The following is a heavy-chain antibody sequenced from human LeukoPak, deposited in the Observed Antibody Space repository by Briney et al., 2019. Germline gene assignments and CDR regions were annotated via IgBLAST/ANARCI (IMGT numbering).Heavy chain of an antibody. CDR3: ARRKYDSSGYSYYFDY. CDR2: IRFDGTSK. CDR1: GFTFSNYG. D-gene: IGHD3-22*01. J-gene: IGHJ4*02. Sequence: GGSLRLSCAASGFTFSNYGMHWVRQAPGKGLEWVAFIRFDGTSKFYADSVKARFTISRDNAKNSLYLQMNSLRAEDTAVYYCARRKYDSSGYSYYFDYWGQGTLVTVSS. V-gene: IGHV3-30*02.